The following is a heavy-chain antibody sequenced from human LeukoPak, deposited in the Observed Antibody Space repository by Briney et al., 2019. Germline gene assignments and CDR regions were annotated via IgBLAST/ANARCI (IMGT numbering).Heavy chain of an antibody. CDR1: GYTFTSYD. CDR2: MNPSTGNT. D-gene: IGHD3-22*01. CDR3: VKTSGYYLDNWFDP. J-gene: IGHJ5*02. Sequence: VASVTVSFKASGYTFTSYDINWVRQAPGQGLELMGWMNPSTGNTGYAQNFQGRVTLTRDTSISTAYMELSSLRSEDTAVYYCVKTSGYYLDNWFDPWGQGTLVTVSS. V-gene: IGHV1-8*01.